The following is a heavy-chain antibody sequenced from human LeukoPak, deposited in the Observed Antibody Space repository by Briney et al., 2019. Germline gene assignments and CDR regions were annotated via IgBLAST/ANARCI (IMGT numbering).Heavy chain of an antibody. CDR1: VYSISSGYY. CDR2: IYHSGST. D-gene: IGHD4-17*01. V-gene: IGHV4-38-2*02. Sequence: SETLSLTCTVSVYSISSGYYWGWIRQPPGKGLEWIGNIYHSGSTYYNPSLKSRVTIPLDTSKNQFSLKLSSVTAADTAMYYCARGMTTVTPFDYWGQGTLVTVSS. J-gene: IGHJ4*02. CDR3: ARGMTTVTPFDY.